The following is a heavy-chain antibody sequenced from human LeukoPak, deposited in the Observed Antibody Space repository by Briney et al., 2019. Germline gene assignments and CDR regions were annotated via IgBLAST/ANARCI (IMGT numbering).Heavy chain of an antibody. Sequence: PGGSLRLSCAASGFIFSNAWMSWVRQAPGKGLEWVGHIKRKTDGGTTDYAAPVKGRFSISRDDSKKTVFLQMNNLKTEDTAVYYCTTEDSSGYYGDYFDYWGQGTLVTVSS. D-gene: IGHD3-22*01. V-gene: IGHV3-15*01. J-gene: IGHJ4*02. CDR2: IKRKTDGGTT. CDR1: GFIFSNAW. CDR3: TTEDSSGYYGDYFDY.